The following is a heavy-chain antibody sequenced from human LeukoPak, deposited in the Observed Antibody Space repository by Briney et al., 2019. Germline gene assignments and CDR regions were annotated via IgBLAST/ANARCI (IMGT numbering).Heavy chain of an antibody. J-gene: IGHJ5*02. CDR2: INPSGGST. CDR1: GYTFTSYY. Sequence: ASVKVSCKASGYTFTSYYMHWVRQAPRQGLEWMGIINPSGGSTSYAQKFQGRVTMTMDTSTSTVYMELSSLRSEDTAVYYCASGYYSSGWPDDNWFDPWGQGTLVTVSS. V-gene: IGHV1-46*01. CDR3: ASGYYSSGWPDDNWFDP. D-gene: IGHD6-19*01.